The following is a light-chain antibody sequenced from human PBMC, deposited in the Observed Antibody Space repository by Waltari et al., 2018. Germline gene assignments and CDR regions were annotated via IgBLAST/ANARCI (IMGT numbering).Light chain of an antibody. Sequence: IVMTQSPLSLPVTPGEPASISCRASQSLLHRNGYNYLDWYLQKPGQSPQLLIYAASSLQSGVPSRFSGSGSGTDFTLTISSLQPEDFVTYYCQQSYSTPRTFGQGTRLEIK. CDR2: AAS. CDR3: QQSYSTPRT. V-gene: IGKV2-28*01. CDR1: QSLLHRNGYNY. J-gene: IGKJ2*01.